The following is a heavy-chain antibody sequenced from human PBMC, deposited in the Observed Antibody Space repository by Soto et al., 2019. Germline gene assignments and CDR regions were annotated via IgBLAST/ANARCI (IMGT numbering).Heavy chain of an antibody. J-gene: IGHJ4*02. Sequence: QVQLVQSGAEVKKPGASVKVSCKASGYTFTSYYMHWVRQAPGQGLEWMGIINPSGGSTSYAQKFQGRVTMTRDTSTCTVYMELSSLSSEDTAVYYCARDGRPYCGGDCYPSHSWGQGTLVTASS. V-gene: IGHV1-46*01. CDR1: GYTFTSYY. CDR3: ARDGRPYCGGDCYPSHS. D-gene: IGHD2-21*02. CDR2: INPSGGST.